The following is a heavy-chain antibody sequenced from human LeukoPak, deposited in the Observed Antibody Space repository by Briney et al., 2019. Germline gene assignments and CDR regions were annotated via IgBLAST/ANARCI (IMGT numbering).Heavy chain of an antibody. J-gene: IGHJ6*02. CDR2: ISSSSSTI. CDR1: GFTFSSYS. CDR3: AREVEDIVVVPAAMLYYYGMDV. V-gene: IGHV3-48*04. Sequence: GGSLRLSCAASGFTFSSYSMNWVRQAPGKGLEWVSYISSSSSTIYYADSVKGRFTISRDNAKNSLYLQMNSLRAEDTAMYYCAREVEDIVVVPAAMLYYYGMDVWGQGTTVTVSS. D-gene: IGHD2-2*01.